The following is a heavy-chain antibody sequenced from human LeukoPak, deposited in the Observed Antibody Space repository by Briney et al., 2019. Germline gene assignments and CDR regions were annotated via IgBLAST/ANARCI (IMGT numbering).Heavy chain of an antibody. CDR1: GFTFDDYA. CDR3: AKGASLYYYYYGTDV. V-gene: IGHV3-9*01. J-gene: IGHJ6*02. CDR2: ISWNSGSI. Sequence: GGSLRLSCTASGFTFDDYAMYWVRQAPGKGLEWVSGISWNSGSIGYADSVKGRFTISRDNAKNSLYLQMNSLRAEDTALYYCAKGASLYYYYYGTDVWGQGTTVTVSS.